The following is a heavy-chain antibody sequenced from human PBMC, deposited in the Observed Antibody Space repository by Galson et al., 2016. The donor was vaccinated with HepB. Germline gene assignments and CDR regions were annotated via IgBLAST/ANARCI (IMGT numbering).Heavy chain of an antibody. Sequence: SVKVSCKASGYSFTSYGISWVRQAPGQGLEWMGWISVYDANTNYAHKLRGRVTMNTDTSTSTAYMELRSLRSDDKAVYYCARVEGSTIFGVVITPYYFDYWGQGTLVTVSS. CDR3: ARVEGSTIFGVVITPYYFDY. CDR1: GYSFTSYG. V-gene: IGHV1-18*01. CDR2: ISVYDANT. J-gene: IGHJ4*02. D-gene: IGHD3-3*01.